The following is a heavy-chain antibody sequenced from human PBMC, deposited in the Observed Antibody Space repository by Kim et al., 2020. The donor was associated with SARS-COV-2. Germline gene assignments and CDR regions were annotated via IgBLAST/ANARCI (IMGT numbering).Heavy chain of an antibody. CDR1: GYSFTSYW. Sequence: GESLKISCKGSGYSFTSYWIGWVRQMPGKGLEWMGIIYPGDSDTRYSPSFQGQVTISADKSISTAYLQWSSLKASDTAMYYCARYRRCSGGSCKSYYYYGMDVWGQGTTVTVSS. V-gene: IGHV5-51*01. CDR3: ARYRRCSGGSCKSYYYYGMDV. J-gene: IGHJ6*02. D-gene: IGHD2-15*01. CDR2: IYPGDSDT.